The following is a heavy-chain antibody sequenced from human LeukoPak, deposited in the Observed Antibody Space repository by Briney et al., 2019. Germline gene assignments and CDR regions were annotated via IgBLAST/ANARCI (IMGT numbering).Heavy chain of an antibody. J-gene: IGHJ4*02. Sequence: ASVKVSCKASGYTFTSYGISWVRQAPGQGLEWMGWISAYNGNTNYAQKLQGRVTMTTDTSTSTAYMELRSLRSDDTAVYYCARASRYYGSGSYYDYWGQGTLVTVSS. V-gene: IGHV1-18*01. CDR2: ISAYNGNT. CDR3: ARASRYYGSGSYYDY. CDR1: GYTFTSYG. D-gene: IGHD3-10*01.